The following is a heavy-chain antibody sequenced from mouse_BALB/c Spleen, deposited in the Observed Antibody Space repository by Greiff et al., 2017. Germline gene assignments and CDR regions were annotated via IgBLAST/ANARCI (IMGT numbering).Heavy chain of an antibody. CDR1: GFTFSSFG. J-gene: IGHJ4*01. V-gene: IGHV5-17*02. CDR3: ARWDDYENYYAMDY. Sequence: EVKLMESGGGLVQPGGSRKLSCAASGFTFSSFGMHWVRQAPEKGLEWVAYISSGSSTIYYADTVKGRFTISRDNPKNTLFLQMTSLKSEDTAMYYCARWDDYENYYAMDYWGQGTSVTVSS. CDR2: ISSGSSTI. D-gene: IGHD2-4*01.